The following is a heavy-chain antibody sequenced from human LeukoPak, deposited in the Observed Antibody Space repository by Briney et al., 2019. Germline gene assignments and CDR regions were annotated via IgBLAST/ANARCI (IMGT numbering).Heavy chain of an antibody. CDR3: ATWGGFEQQLVREWFDP. D-gene: IGHD6-13*01. Sequence: SQTLSLTCAISGDSVSSNSAAWNWIRQSPSRGLEWLGRTYYRSKWYNDYAVSVKSRITINPDTSKNQFSLQLNSVTPEDTAVYYCATWGGFEQQLVREWFDPWGQGTLVTVSS. CDR1: GDSVSSNSAA. V-gene: IGHV6-1*01. CDR2: TYYRSKWYN. J-gene: IGHJ5*02.